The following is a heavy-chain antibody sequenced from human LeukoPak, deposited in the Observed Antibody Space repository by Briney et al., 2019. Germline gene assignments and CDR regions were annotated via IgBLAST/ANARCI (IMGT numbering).Heavy chain of an antibody. V-gene: IGHV1-24*01. CDR2: FDPEDGET. CDR3: ATDRHQYCSSTSCYVSDY. Sequence: ASVKVSCKVSGYTLTELSMHWVRQAPGKGLEWMGGFDPEDGETIYAQKFQGRVTMTEDTSTDTAYMELSSLRSEDTAVYYCATDRHQYCSSTSCYVSDYWSQGTLVTVSS. J-gene: IGHJ4*02. CDR1: GYTLTELS. D-gene: IGHD2-2*01.